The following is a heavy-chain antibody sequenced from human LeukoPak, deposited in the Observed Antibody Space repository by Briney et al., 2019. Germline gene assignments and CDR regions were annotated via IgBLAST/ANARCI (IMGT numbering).Heavy chain of an antibody. J-gene: IGHJ4*02. CDR1: GFTFSSYS. CDR2: ISSSSSYI. CDR3: ARDGTYYYDSSADTFDY. D-gene: IGHD3-22*01. Sequence: GGSLRLSCAASGFTFSSYSMNWVRQAPGKGLEWVSSISSSSSYIYYADSAKGRFTISRDNAKNSLYLQMNSLRAEDTAVYYCARDGTYYYDSSADTFDYWGQGTLVTVSS. V-gene: IGHV3-21*01.